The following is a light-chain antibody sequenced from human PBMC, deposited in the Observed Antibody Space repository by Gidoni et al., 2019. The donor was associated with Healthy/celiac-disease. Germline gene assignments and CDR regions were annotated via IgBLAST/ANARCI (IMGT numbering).Light chain of an antibody. J-gene: IGKJ1*01. V-gene: IGKV3-11*01. CDR3: QQRSNWPPWT. CDR1: QIVSSY. Sequence: EIVLTQSPATLSLSPGERATLSCRASQIVSSYLAWYHQKPGQAPRLLIYDASTRATGIPARFSGSGSGTDFSLTISSLEPEDFAVYYCQQRSNWPPWTFGQGTKVEIK. CDR2: DAS.